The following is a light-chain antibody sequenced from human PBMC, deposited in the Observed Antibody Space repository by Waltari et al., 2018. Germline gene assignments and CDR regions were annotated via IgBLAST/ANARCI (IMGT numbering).Light chain of an antibody. V-gene: IGLV2-14*01. Sequence: QSALTQPASVSGSPGQSITIPCTATSSDVGGYNYVSWYQQHPGKAPKLMIYEVSHRPSGVSNRFSGSKSGNTASLTISGLQAEDEADYYCSSYTSSSTLVFGGGTKLTVL. CDR2: EVS. CDR3: SSYTSSSTLV. J-gene: IGLJ2*01. CDR1: SSDVGGYNY.